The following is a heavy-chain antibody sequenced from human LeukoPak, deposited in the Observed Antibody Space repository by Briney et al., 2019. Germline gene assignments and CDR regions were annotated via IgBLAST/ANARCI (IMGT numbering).Heavy chain of an antibody. J-gene: IGHJ4*02. CDR1: GFTFSSYE. V-gene: IGHV3-7*01. CDR2: IKQDGSEK. Sequence: PGGSLRLSCAASGFTFSSYEMNWVRQAPGKGLEWVANIKQDGSEKSYVDSVRGRFTISRDNAKNSLYLQMNSLRAEDTAVYYCARDSDHVRDYWGQGTLVTVSS. CDR3: ARDSDHVRDY. D-gene: IGHD3-10*01.